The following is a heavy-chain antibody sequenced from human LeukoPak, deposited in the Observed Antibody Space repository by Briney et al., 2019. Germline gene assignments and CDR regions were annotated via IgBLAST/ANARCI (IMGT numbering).Heavy chain of an antibody. V-gene: IGHV3-11*04. J-gene: IGHJ6*04. Sequence: GGSLRLSCAASEFTFSDFYMSWVRQAPGKGLEWVSYISSTSSTKYYPDSVKGRFTISRDNAKNSLYLQMNSLRAEDTAVYYCAELGITMIGGVWGKGTTVTISS. CDR2: ISSTSSTK. D-gene: IGHD3-10*02. CDR1: EFTFSDFY. CDR3: AELGITMIGGV.